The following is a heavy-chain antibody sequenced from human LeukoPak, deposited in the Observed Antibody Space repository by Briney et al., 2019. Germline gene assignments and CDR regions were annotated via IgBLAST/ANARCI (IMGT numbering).Heavy chain of an antibody. Sequence: GRSLRLSCAASGFTFSSYAMHWVRQAPGKGLEWVAVISYDGSNKYYADSVKGRFTISRDNSKNTLYLQMNSLRAEDTAVYYCARDLDTAMLTPDYWGQGTLVTISS. CDR2: ISYDGSNK. J-gene: IGHJ4*02. D-gene: IGHD5-18*01. V-gene: IGHV3-30*04. CDR3: ARDLDTAMLTPDY. CDR1: GFTFSSYA.